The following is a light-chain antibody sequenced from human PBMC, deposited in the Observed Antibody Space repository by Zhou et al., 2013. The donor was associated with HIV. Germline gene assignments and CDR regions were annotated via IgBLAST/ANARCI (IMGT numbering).Light chain of an antibody. CDR2: AAS. J-gene: IGKJ2*01. CDR1: QSISSY. Sequence: DIQMTQSPSSLSASVGDRVTITCRASQSISSYLNWYQQKPGKAPKVLIFAASTLQGGVPSRFSGSGSGTDFTLTISSLQPEDFAAYYCQQSYTTPYTFGQGTNLEIK. V-gene: IGKV1-39*01. CDR3: QQSYTTPYT.